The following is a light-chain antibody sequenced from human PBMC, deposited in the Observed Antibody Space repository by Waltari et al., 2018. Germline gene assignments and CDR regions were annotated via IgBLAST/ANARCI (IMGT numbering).Light chain of an antibody. CDR2: WAS. CDR3: QQYYSTVRT. Sequence: DIVMTQSPDSLAVSLGERATINCKSSQSVLYSSNNTDYLAWFQQKPGQPPKLLISWASTRESGVPDRFSGSGSGTDFTLTISSLQAEDVAVYYCQQYYSTVRTFGQGTKVEIK. CDR1: QSVLYSSNNTDY. V-gene: IGKV4-1*01. J-gene: IGKJ1*01.